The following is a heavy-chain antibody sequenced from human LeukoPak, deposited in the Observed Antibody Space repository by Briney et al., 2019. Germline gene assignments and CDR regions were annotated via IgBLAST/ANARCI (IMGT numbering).Heavy chain of an antibody. CDR2: INWNGGST. D-gene: IGHD6-13*01. CDR3: ARVVAAAGSDNWFDP. CDR1: GFTFDDYG. Sequence: PGGSLRLSCAASGFTFDDYGMSWVRQAPGKGLEWVSGINWNGGSTGYADSVKGRFTISRDSAKNSLYLQMNSLRAEDTALYHCARVVAAAGSDNWFDPWGQGTLVTVSS. V-gene: IGHV3-20*01. J-gene: IGHJ5*02.